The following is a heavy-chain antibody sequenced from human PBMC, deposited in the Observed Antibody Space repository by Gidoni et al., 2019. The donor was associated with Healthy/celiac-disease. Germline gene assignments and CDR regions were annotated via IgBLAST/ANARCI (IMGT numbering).Heavy chain of an antibody. CDR3: ARDLLDPAEGFYYYYGMDV. CDR1: GYTFHSYY. V-gene: IGHV1-46*02. D-gene: IGHD2-2*01. CDR2: INPSGGST. J-gene: IGHJ6*02. Sequence: QVQLVQSGAEVKKPGASVKVSCKASGYTFHSYYMHWVRQAPGQGLEWMGIINPSGGSTSYAQKFQGRVTMTRDTSTSTVYMELSSLRSEDTAVYYCARDLLDPAEGFYYYYGMDVWGQGTTVTVSS.